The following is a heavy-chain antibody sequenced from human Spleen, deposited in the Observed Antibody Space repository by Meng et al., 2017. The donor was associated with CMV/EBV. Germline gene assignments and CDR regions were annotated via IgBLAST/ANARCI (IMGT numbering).Heavy chain of an antibody. CDR3: AKGGPDFWSGYLNFDY. Sequence: GESLKISCAASGFTFSSYAMSWVRQAPGKGLEWVSAISGSGGSTYYADSVKGRFTISRDNLMNTLFLQLNTLRPDDTAVYYCAKGGPDFWSGYLNFDYWGQGTLVTVSS. CDR1: GFTFSSYA. J-gene: IGHJ4*02. V-gene: IGHV3-23*01. D-gene: IGHD3-3*01. CDR2: ISGSGGST.